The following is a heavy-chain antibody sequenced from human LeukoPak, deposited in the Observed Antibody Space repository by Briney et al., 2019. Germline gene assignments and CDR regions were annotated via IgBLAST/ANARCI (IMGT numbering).Heavy chain of an antibody. V-gene: IGHV4-39*01. CDR1: GGSISSSSYY. D-gene: IGHD3-16*01. Sequence: SETLSLTCTVSGGSISSSSYYWGWLRQPPGKGLEWIGSIYYSGSTYYNPSLKSRVTISVDTSKNQFSLKLSSVTAADTAVYYCARARYDYAHYYYYYMDVWGKGTTVTVSS. CDR3: ARARYDYAHYYYYYMDV. CDR2: IYYSGST. J-gene: IGHJ6*03.